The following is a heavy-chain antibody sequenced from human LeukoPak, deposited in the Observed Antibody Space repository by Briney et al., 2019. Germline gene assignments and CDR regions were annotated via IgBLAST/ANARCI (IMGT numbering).Heavy chain of an antibody. D-gene: IGHD2-2*01. J-gene: IGHJ6*02. V-gene: IGHV4-61*01. CDR3: ARGFSYHMDV. Sequence: SETLSLTCTVSGGSVSSGSYYWSWIRQPPGKGLEWIGYIYYSGSTNYNPSLKSRVTISVDTSKNQFSLKLSSVTAADTAVYYCARGFSYHMDVWGQGTTVTVSS. CDR2: IYYSGST. CDR1: GGSVSSGSYY.